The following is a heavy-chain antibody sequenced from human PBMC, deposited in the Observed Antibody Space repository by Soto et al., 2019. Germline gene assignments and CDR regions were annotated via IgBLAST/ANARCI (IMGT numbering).Heavy chain of an antibody. V-gene: IGHV3-30*18. CDR1: GFSFSSYG. CDR3: AKDPRPVIQMVRGVSEF. J-gene: IGHJ4*02. Sequence: QVHLVESGGGVVQPGTSLRLSCAASGFSFSSYGMHWVRQAPGKGLEWVAVISYDGSHKFYADAVKGRFSISRDNFKNTLYLQMRSLRDDDTALYYCAKDPRPVIQMVRGVSEFWGQGTLVTVSS. D-gene: IGHD3-10*01. CDR2: ISYDGSHK.